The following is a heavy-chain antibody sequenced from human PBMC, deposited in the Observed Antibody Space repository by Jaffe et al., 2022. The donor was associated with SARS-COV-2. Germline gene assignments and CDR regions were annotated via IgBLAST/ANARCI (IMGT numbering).Heavy chain of an antibody. Sequence: QVQLVQSGAEVKKPGASVKVSCKASGYTFTSYGISWVRQAPGQGLEWMGWISAYNGNTNYAQKLQGRVTMTTDTSTSTAYMELRSLRSDDTAVYYCARMGEKVDVLLWFGDPPWGFYMDVWGKGTTVTVSS. D-gene: IGHD3-10*01. CDR2: ISAYNGNT. V-gene: IGHV1-18*01. CDR3: ARMGEKVDVLLWFGDPPWGFYMDV. J-gene: IGHJ6*03. CDR1: GYTFTSYG.